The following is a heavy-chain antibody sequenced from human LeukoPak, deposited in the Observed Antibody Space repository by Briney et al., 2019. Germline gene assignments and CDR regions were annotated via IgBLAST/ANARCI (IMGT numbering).Heavy chain of an antibody. CDR1: GGSISSGGYY. CDR3: ARRGQWLVRYDY. J-gene: IGHJ4*02. V-gene: IGHV4-39*07. Sequence: SETLSLTCTVSGGSISSGGYYWSWIRQPPGKGLEWIGEINHSGSANYNPSLKSRVTISVDTSKNQFSLKLSSVTAADTAVYYCARRGQWLVRYDYWGQGTLVTVSS. CDR2: INHSGSA. D-gene: IGHD6-19*01.